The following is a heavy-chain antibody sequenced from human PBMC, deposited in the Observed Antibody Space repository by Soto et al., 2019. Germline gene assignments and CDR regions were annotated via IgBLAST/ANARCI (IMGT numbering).Heavy chain of an antibody. CDR3: ARGNRGWLQSYYFDY. Sequence: SVKVSCKASGGTFSSYAISWVRQAPGQGLEWMGGIIPIFGTANYAQKFQGRVTITADESTSTAYMELSSLRSEDTAVYYCARGNRGWLQSYYFDYWGQGTLVTGSS. V-gene: IGHV1-69*13. J-gene: IGHJ4*02. D-gene: IGHD5-12*01. CDR1: GGTFSSYA. CDR2: IIPIFGTA.